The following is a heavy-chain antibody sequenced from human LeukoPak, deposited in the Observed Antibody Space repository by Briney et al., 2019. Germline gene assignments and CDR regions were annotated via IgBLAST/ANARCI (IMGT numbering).Heavy chain of an antibody. V-gene: IGHV6-1*01. Sequence: SQTLSLTCAISGDSVSSNSAAWNWIRQSSSRGLEWLGRTYYRSKWYNDYAVSVKSRITINPDTSKNQFSLQLNSVTPEDTAVYYCARDPSRIGESGQVGDAFDIWGQGTMVTVSS. CDR1: GDSVSSNSAA. CDR2: TYYRSKWYN. J-gene: IGHJ3*02. CDR3: ARDPSRIGESGQVGDAFDI. D-gene: IGHD5-12*01.